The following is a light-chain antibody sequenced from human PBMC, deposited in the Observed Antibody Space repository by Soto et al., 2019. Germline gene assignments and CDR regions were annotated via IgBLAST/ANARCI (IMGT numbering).Light chain of an antibody. CDR1: QGIRND. Sequence: AIQMTQSPSSLYSSVGDRVTITCRASQGIRNDLGWYQQKPGKAPKLLIYAASSLQSGVPSRFSGSGSDTDFTLTISSLQPEDFATYYCLQDYNYPYTFGQGTKLEIK. CDR2: AAS. CDR3: LQDYNYPYT. V-gene: IGKV1-6*01. J-gene: IGKJ2*01.